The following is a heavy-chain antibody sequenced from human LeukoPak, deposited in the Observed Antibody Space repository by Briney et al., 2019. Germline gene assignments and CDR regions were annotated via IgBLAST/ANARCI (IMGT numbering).Heavy chain of an antibody. Sequence: GGSLRLSCEASGFTFSSYEMNWVRQAPGKGLEWVSYISSSGSTIYYADSVKGRFTISRDNAKNSLYLQMNSLRAEDTAVYYCARGDYCSSTSCYRKYYLDYWGQGTLVTVSS. CDR2: ISSSGSTI. CDR1: GFTFSSYE. CDR3: ARGDYCSSTSCYRKYYLDY. D-gene: IGHD2-2*01. V-gene: IGHV3-48*03. J-gene: IGHJ4*02.